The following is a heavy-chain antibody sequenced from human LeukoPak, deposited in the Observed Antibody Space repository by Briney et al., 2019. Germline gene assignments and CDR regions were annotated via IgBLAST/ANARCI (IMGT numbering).Heavy chain of an antibody. D-gene: IGHD3-9*01. V-gene: IGHV3-21*01. Sequence: GGSLRLSCAASEFTFSSYSMNWVRQAPGKGLEWVSSISSSSSYIYYADSVKGRFTISRDNAKNSLYLQMNSLRAEDTAVYYCATLPRGILTGYYDYWGQGTLVTVSS. CDR1: EFTFSSYS. J-gene: IGHJ4*02. CDR2: ISSSSSYI. CDR3: ATLPRGILTGYYDY.